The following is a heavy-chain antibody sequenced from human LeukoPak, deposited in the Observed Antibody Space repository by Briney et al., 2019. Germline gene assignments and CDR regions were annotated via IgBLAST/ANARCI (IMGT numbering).Heavy chain of an antibody. J-gene: IGHJ6*03. Sequence: ASVKVSCKASGYTFTSYDINWVRQATGQGLEWMGWMNPNSGNTGYAQKFQGRVTMTRNTSISTAYMELSRLRSEDTAVYYCARVYSSTKWGYYYYMDVWGKGTTVTVSS. CDR3: ARVYSSTKWGYYYYMDV. D-gene: IGHD6-13*01. CDR1: GYTFTSYD. V-gene: IGHV1-8*01. CDR2: MNPNSGNT.